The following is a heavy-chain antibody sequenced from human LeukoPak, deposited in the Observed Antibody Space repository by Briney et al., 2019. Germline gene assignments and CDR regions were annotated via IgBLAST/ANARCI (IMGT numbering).Heavy chain of an antibody. D-gene: IGHD3-9*01. J-gene: IGHJ4*02. Sequence: ASVKVSCKASGGTFSSYAISWVRQAPGQGLEWMGRIIPMFGIANYAQKFQGRVTITADKSTSTAYMELSSLRSEDTAVYYCARDPFGTILTGPFDYWGQGTLVTVSS. CDR2: IIPMFGIA. CDR3: ARDPFGTILTGPFDY. CDR1: GGTFSSYA. V-gene: IGHV1-69*04.